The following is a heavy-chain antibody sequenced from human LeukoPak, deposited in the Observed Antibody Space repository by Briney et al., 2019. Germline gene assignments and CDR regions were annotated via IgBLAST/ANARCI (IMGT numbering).Heavy chain of an antibody. V-gene: IGHV4-59*01. CDR1: GGSISSYY. Sequence: PSETLSLTCTVSGGSISSYYWSWIRQPPGKGLECIGYIYYSGSTNYNPSLKSRVTISVDTSKNQFSLKLSSVTAADTAVYYCARDSESGSYAAYWGQGTLVTVSS. D-gene: IGHD1-26*01. CDR3: ARDSESGSYAAY. J-gene: IGHJ4*02. CDR2: IYYSGST.